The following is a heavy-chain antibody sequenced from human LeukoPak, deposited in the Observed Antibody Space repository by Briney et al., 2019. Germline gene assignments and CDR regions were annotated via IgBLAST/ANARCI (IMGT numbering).Heavy chain of an antibody. CDR3: ATQCRGYTNSCHGDS. CDR1: GGSISSSSYY. CDR2: IYYSGST. V-gene: IGHV4-39*01. Sequence: SETLSLTCTVSGGSISSSSYYWGWIRQPPGKGLEWIGVIYYSGSTDYNPSLKSRVTISVDTSKNQFSLNLSSVTAADTAVYYCATQCRGYTNSCHGDSWGQGTLVTVSS. J-gene: IGHJ4*02. D-gene: IGHD6-13*01.